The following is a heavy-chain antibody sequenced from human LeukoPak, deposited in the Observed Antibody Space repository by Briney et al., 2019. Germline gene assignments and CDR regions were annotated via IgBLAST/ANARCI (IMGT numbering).Heavy chain of an antibody. J-gene: IGHJ4*02. V-gene: IGHV3-21*04. Sequence: PGGSLRLSCAASGFTFSSYSMNWVRQAPGKGLEWVSSISSSSSYIYYTDSVKGRCTISRDNSKNTVYLQLNNLRAEDTAVYFCVRHDSFIPFWGQGTLVTVSS. CDR1: GFTFSSYS. CDR3: VRHDSFIPF. D-gene: IGHD2-21*01. CDR2: ISSSSSYI.